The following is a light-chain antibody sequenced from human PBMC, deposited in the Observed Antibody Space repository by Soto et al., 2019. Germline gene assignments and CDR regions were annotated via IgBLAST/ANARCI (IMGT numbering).Light chain of an antibody. CDR2: EVT. J-gene: IGLJ2*01. Sequence: QSALTQPASVSGSPGQSITISCTGTSSDIGTYDFVSWYQQHPGTAPKLILYEVTNRPPGLSDRFSGSKSGNTASLLISGLQADDEADYFCSSYAKDRTLLFGGGTKVTVL. V-gene: IGLV2-14*01. CDR1: SSDIGTYDF. CDR3: SSYAKDRTLL.